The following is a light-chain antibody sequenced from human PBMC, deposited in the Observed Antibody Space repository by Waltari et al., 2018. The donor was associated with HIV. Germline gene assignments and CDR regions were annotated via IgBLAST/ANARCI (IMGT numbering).Light chain of an antibody. V-gene: IGLV3-19*01. J-gene: IGLJ2*01. Sequence: SSELTQDPAVSVDLGQTVRITCQGDSLRSYYTSWYQQKPGQAPVLVIYGKNNRPSGIPDRFSGSSSGNTASLTITGAQAEDEADYYCNSRDSSGNHPFGGGTKLTVL. CDR1: SLRSYY. CDR2: GKN. CDR3: NSRDSSGNHP.